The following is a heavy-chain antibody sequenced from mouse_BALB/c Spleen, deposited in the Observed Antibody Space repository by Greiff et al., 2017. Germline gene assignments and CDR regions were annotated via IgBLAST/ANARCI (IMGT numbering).Heavy chain of an antibody. J-gene: IGHJ2*01. CDR1: GFTFSSFG. V-gene: IGHV5-17*02. CDR3: ARTGTLLLSYYFDY. Sequence: EVMLVESGGGLVQPGGSRKLSCAASGFTFSSFGMHWVRQAPEKGLEWVAYISSGSSTIYYADTVKGRFTISRDNPKNTLFLQMTSLRSEDTAMYYCARTGTLLLSYYFDYWGQGTTLTVSS. CDR2: ISSGSSTI. D-gene: IGHD1-1*02.